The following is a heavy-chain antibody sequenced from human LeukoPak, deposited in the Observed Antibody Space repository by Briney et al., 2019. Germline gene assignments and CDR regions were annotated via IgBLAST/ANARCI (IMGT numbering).Heavy chain of an antibody. J-gene: IGHJ1*01. D-gene: IGHD4/OR15-4a*01. V-gene: IGHV3-48*03. Sequence: PGGSLRLSCAASGFSFSSFEMNWVRQAPGKGLEWVSYISGTGSNIYYADSVTGRFTISRDNSKNSLYLEMNSLRGDDTALYYCVTDYFYDYGDDYSRPDYFQTWGLGTLVTVSS. CDR2: ISGTGSNI. CDR1: GFSFSSFE. CDR3: VTDYFYDYGDDYSRPDYFQT.